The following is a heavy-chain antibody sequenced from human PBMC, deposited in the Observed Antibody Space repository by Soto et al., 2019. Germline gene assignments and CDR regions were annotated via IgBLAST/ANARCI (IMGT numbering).Heavy chain of an antibody. D-gene: IGHD4-17*01. J-gene: IGHJ3*02. CDR2: IYYSGST. CDR1: GGSISSSSYY. Sequence: SETLSLTCTVSGGSISSSSYYWGWIRQPPGKGMERIGSIYYSGSTYYNPSLKSRDTKSVDTSKNQFSLKLSSVSAADTALYYCARQGWGDYLLDAFDIWGQGTMDTVSS. V-gene: IGHV4-39*01. CDR3: ARQGWGDYLLDAFDI.